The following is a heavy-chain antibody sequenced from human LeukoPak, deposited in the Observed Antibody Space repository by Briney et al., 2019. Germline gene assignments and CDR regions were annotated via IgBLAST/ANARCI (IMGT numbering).Heavy chain of an antibody. J-gene: IGHJ4*02. D-gene: IGHD3-3*01. V-gene: IGHV3-20*04. CDR3: AKSANYDSIDY. Sequence: GGSLRLSCAASGFTFDDFGMNWVRQAPGKGLEWVAGINWSGGSTDYADSVKGRFTISRDNSRNTLYLQMNGLRAEDTAVYYCAKSANYDSIDYWGQGTLVTVSS. CDR1: GFTFDDFG. CDR2: INWSGGST.